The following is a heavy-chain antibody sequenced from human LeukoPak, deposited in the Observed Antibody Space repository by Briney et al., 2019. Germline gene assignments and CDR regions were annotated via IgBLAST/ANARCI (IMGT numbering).Heavy chain of an antibody. CDR3: ARGNPGLDGSGSYYRRGEPRFDP. CDR2: IYHSGST. D-gene: IGHD3-10*01. V-gene: IGHV4-38-2*02. CDR1: GYSISSGYY. J-gene: IGHJ5*02. Sequence: SETLSLTCTVSGYSISSGYYWGWIRQPPGKGLEWIGSIYHSGSTYYNPSLKSRVTISVDTSKNQFSLTLSSVTAAATAVYYCARGNPGLDGSGSYYRRGEPRFDPWGQGTLVTVSS.